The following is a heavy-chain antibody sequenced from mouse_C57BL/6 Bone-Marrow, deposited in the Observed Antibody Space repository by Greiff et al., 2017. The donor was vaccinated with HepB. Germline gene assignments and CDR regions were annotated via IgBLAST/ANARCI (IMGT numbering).Heavy chain of an antibody. V-gene: IGHV1-4*01. Sequence: QVQLKQSGAELARPGASVKMSCKASGYTFTSYTMHWVKQRPGQGLEWIGYINPSSGYTKYNQKFKDKATLTADKSSSTAYMQLSSLTSEDSAVYYCARRIYYGNHEPLDYWGQGTTLTVSS. D-gene: IGHD2-1*01. J-gene: IGHJ2*01. CDR3: ARRIYYGNHEPLDY. CDR2: INPSSGYT. CDR1: GYTFTSYT.